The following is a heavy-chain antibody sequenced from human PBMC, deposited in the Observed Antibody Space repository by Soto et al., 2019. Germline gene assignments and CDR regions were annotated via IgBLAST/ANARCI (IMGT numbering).Heavy chain of an antibody. Sequence: GGSLRLSCAASGFTFSSYAMSWVRQAPGKGLEWVSAISGSGGSTYYADSVKGRFTISRDNSKNTLYLQMNSLRAEDTAVYYCAKDLGVFIPAYYYYGMDVWGQGTTVTVSS. V-gene: IGHV3-23*01. CDR3: AKDLGVFIPAYYYYGMDV. CDR1: GFTFSSYA. CDR2: ISGSGGST. D-gene: IGHD2-2*02. J-gene: IGHJ6*02.